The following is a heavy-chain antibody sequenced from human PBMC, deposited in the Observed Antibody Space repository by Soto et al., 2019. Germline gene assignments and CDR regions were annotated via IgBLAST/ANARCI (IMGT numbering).Heavy chain of an antibody. V-gene: IGHV3-23*01. CDR1: GFTFSNYA. D-gene: IGHD6-19*01. Sequence: EVQLLESGGGLVQPGGALRLSCAASGFTFSNYAMIWVRQAPGKGPEWVSGISSTGGYTYYADSVKGRFTISRDNSNNTLYLQMNSLRAEDTAVYSCAKRKWLASLSGTFDYWGQGTLVTVSS. CDR2: ISSTGGYT. CDR3: AKRKWLASLSGTFDY. J-gene: IGHJ4*02.